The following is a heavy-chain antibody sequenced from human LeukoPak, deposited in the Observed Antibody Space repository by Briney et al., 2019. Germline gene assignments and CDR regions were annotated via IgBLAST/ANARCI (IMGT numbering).Heavy chain of an antibody. J-gene: IGHJ4*02. CDR3: ARADVLLWFGELLPPYYFDY. CDR1: GYTFTSYG. D-gene: IGHD3-10*01. Sequence: ASVKLSCKASGYTFTSYGISWVRQAPGQGLEWMGWISSYNVNTKYAQKLQGRVTMTTDTTTSPAYMELRSLRSDDTTVDYCARADVLLWFGELLPPYYFDYWGQGTLVTVSS. V-gene: IGHV1-18*01. CDR2: ISSYNVNT.